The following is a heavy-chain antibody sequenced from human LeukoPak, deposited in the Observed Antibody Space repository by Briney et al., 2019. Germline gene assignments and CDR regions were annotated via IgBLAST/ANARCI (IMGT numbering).Heavy chain of an antibody. CDR2: IYNSRST. CDR3: ARAAREDFWSGYYPYYYYYMDV. Sequence: SETLSLTCTVSGGSISGYYWSWIRQPPGKGLEWIGYIYNSRSTNYNPSLKSRVTISVDTSKNQFSLKLSSVTAADTAVYYCARAAREDFWSGYYPYYYYYMDVWGKGTTVTVSS. D-gene: IGHD3-3*01. V-gene: IGHV4-59*01. CDR1: GGSISGYY. J-gene: IGHJ6*03.